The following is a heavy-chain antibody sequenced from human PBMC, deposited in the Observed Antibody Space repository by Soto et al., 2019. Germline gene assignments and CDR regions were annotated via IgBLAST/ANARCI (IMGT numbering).Heavy chain of an antibody. D-gene: IGHD2-2*01. J-gene: IGHJ4*02. CDR2: ISGSGGST. CDR1: GFTFSSYA. CDR3: AKDPYCSSTSCYHYFDY. V-gene: IGHV3-23*01. Sequence: GGSLRLSCAASGFTFSSYAMSWVRQAPGKGLEWVSAISGSGGSTYYADSVKGRFTISRDNSKNTLYLQMNSLRAEDTAVYYCAKDPYCSSTSCYHYFDYWGQGTLVTVSS.